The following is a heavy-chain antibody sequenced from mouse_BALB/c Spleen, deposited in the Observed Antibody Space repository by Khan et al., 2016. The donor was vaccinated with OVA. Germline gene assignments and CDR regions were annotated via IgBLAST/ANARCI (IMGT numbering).Heavy chain of an antibody. J-gene: IGHJ2*01. D-gene: IGHD1-1*01. V-gene: IGHV5-9-3*01. CDR2: ISSGGSVT. CDR1: GFTFSGYG. CDR3: ARSPGYSVSNYFDY. Sequence: EVELVESGGDLVKPGGSLKLSCAASGFTFSGYGMSWVRQTPEKRLEWVATISSGGSVTYYLDSVKGRFTISRERAKNPLYLKMSSLRSEDTAMSSCARSPGYSVSNYFDYWGQGTTLTVSS.